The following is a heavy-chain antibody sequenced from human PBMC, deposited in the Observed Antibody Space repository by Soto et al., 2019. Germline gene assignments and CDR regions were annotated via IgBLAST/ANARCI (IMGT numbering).Heavy chain of an antibody. D-gene: IGHD3-22*01. CDR3: VRDSFDTSGYYYVLDH. V-gene: IGHV3-30-3*01. Sequence: GSLRLCCAASRFTFGNYAMHWVRQAPGKGLEWLAFISYDRSNKYYADSVKGRFTISRDNSKNTLFLQMNSLRAEDTAIYYCVRDSFDTSGYYYVLDHWGQGT. CDR2: ISYDRSNK. CDR1: RFTFGNYA. J-gene: IGHJ4*02.